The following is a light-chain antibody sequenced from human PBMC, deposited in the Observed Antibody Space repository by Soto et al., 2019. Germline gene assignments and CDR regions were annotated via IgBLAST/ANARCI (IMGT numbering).Light chain of an antibody. CDR3: QQYGSSPFT. CDR2: GAS. J-gene: IGKJ3*01. CDR1: QSVSSSY. Sequence: EIVLTQSPGTLSLSPGERATLSCRASQSVSSSYLAWYQQKPGQAPRLLIYGASSRATGIPDRFSGSGSGTDFTLTTSRLEPEDLEVYYCQQYGSSPFTFGPGTKVDIK. V-gene: IGKV3-20*01.